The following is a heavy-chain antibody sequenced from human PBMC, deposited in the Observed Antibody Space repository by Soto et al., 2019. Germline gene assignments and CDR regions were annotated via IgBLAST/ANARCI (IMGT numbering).Heavy chain of an antibody. J-gene: IGHJ6*02. Sequence: PGGSLRLSCAASGFTFSSYAMHWVRQAPGKGLEWVAVISYDGSNKYYADSVKGRFTISRDNSKNTLYLQMNSLRAEDTAVYYCAREAPFVIVGATTALDYYYGMDVWGQGTTVTV. CDR2: ISYDGSNK. V-gene: IGHV3-30-3*01. CDR3: AREAPFVIVGATTALDYYYGMDV. D-gene: IGHD1-26*01. CDR1: GFTFSSYA.